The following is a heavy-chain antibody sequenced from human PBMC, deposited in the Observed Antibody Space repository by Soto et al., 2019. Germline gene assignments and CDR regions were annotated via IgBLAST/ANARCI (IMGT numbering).Heavy chain of an antibody. CDR2: IDQEGRQK. CDR3: VCDYDRKGGY. V-gene: IGHV3-7*01. J-gene: IGHJ4*02. D-gene: IGHD5-12*01. Sequence: EVQLVESGGGLVQPGGSLRLSCEVSGFMFSNFWISWVRQAPGKGLEWVANIDQEGRQKYYVDSVKGRFTISRDNARNTLFLQMNTLRAEDTAAYYCVCDYDRKGGYWGQGTLVTVSS. CDR1: GFMFSNFW.